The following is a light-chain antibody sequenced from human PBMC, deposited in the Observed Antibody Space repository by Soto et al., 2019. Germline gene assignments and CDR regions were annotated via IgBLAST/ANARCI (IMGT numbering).Light chain of an antibody. CDR1: SNDIGAYNY. CDR3: SAYTRSSTVV. V-gene: IGLV2-14*01. J-gene: IGLJ2*01. CDR2: EVT. Sequence: QSVLTQPASVSGSPGQSITISCTGTSNDIGAYNYVSWYQQHPGKAPRLMIYEVTNRPSGVSNRFSGSKSGNTASLTISGLQAEDEADYHCSAYTRSSTVVFGGGTKVTVL.